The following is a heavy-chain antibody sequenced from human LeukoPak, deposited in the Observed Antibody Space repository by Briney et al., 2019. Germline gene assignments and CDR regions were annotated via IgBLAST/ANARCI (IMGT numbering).Heavy chain of an antibody. CDR2: IWYDGSNK. Sequence: PGGSLRLSCAASGFTFSSYGMHWVRQAPGKGLEWVAVIWYDGSNKYYAGSVKGRFTISRDNSKNTLYLQMNRLRAEDTAVYYCASPGGDGYHPDYWGQGTLVTVSS. J-gene: IGHJ4*02. D-gene: IGHD5-24*01. CDR1: GFTFSSYG. CDR3: ASPGGDGYHPDY. V-gene: IGHV3-33*01.